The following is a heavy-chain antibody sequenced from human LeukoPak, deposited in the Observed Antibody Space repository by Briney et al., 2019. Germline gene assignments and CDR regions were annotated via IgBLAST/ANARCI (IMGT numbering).Heavy chain of an antibody. CDR1: GYTFTSYY. D-gene: IGHD6-19*01. CDR3: ARDVGSGWYVDY. V-gene: IGHV1-46*01. CDR2: ISPSGGST. J-gene: IGHJ4*02. Sequence: ASVKVSCKASGYTFTSYYMHWVRQAPGQGLEWMGIISPSGGSTSYAQKFQGRVTMTRDTSTSTVYMELSSLRSEDTAVYYCARDVGSGWYVDYWGQGTLVTVSS.